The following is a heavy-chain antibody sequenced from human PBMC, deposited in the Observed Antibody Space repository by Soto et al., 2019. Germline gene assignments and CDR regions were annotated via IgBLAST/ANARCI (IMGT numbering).Heavy chain of an antibody. CDR2: IYSGGST. Sequence: EVQLVESGGGLIQPGGSLRLSCAASGFTVSSNYMSWVRQAPGKGLEWVSVIYSGGSTYHADSVKGRFTISRDNSKNTPYLQMNSLRAEDTAVYYCARDRARAAPYYYYGMDVWGQGTTVTVSS. V-gene: IGHV3-53*01. D-gene: IGHD6-13*01. CDR3: ARDRARAAPYYYYGMDV. J-gene: IGHJ6*02. CDR1: GFTVSSNY.